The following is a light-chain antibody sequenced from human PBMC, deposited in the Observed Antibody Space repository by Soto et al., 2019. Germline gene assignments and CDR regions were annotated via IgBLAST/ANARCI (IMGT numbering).Light chain of an antibody. Sequence: QSALTQPASVSGSHGQSITISCTGTSSDVGGYNYVSWYQQHPGKAPKLMIYDVSNRPSGVSNRFSGSKSGNTASLTISGLQAEDEADYYCSSYTSRSTYVVFGGGTKLTVL. CDR2: DVS. V-gene: IGLV2-14*01. J-gene: IGLJ2*01. CDR1: SSDVGGYNY. CDR3: SSYTSRSTYVV.